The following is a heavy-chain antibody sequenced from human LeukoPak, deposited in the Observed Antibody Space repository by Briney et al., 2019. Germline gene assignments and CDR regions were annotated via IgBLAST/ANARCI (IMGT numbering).Heavy chain of an antibody. Sequence: GGSLRLSCAASGFTFSSYSMNWVRQPPGKGLEWVSSISSSSSYIYYADSVKGRFTISRDNAKNSLYLQMNSLRAEDTAVYYCASGYSSSSGVDYWGQGTLVTVSS. CDR2: ISSSSSYI. CDR3: ASGYSSSSGVDY. CDR1: GFTFSSYS. D-gene: IGHD6-6*01. V-gene: IGHV3-21*01. J-gene: IGHJ4*02.